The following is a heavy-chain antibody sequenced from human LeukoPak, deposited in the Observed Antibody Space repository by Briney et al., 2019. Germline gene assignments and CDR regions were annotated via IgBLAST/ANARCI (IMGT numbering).Heavy chain of an antibody. CDR3: AKDRSSSWSLDY. CDR2: ISYDGSHK. CDR1: GFTFSRND. Sequence: GGSLRLSCAASGFTFSRNDMHWVRQAPGEGLEWVAVISYDGSHKYYADAVKGRFTISRDNSKSTLYLQMNSLRAEDTAVYYCAKDRSSSWSLDYWGQGTLVTVSS. J-gene: IGHJ4*02. D-gene: IGHD6-6*01. V-gene: IGHV3-30*18.